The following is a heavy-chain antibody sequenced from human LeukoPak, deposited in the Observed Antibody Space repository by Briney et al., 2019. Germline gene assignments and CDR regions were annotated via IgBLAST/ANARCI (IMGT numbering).Heavy chain of an antibody. Sequence: SETLSLTCTVSGGSISSSSYYWGWIRQPPGKGLEWIGSIYYSGSTYYNPSLKSRVTISVDTSKNQFSPKLSSVTAADTAVYYCASGYSYGFDYWGQGTLVTVSS. V-gene: IGHV4-39*07. CDR2: IYYSGST. D-gene: IGHD5-18*01. J-gene: IGHJ4*02. CDR3: ASGYSYGFDY. CDR1: GGSISSSSYY.